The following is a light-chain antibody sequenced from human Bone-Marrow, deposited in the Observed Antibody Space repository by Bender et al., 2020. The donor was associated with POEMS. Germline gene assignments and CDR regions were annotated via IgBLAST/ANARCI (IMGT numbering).Light chain of an antibody. CDR3: CSYITSSSVA. Sequence: QSALTQPPSASGSLGQSVTISCTGTGSDIGGYNYVSWYQQHPGKAPKLIIYEVNKRSSGVSSRFSGSKSGNTASLTISGLQAEDEADYYCCSYITSSSVAFGGGTTLTVL. CDR2: EVN. CDR1: GSDIGGYNY. J-gene: IGLJ2*01. V-gene: IGLV2-14*01.